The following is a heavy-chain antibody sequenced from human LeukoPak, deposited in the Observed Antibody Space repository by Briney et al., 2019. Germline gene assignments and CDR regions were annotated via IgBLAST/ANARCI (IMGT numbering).Heavy chain of an antibody. V-gene: IGHV3-30*03. Sequence: GGSLRLSCVISGYTFTHYGFHWVRQAPGKALEWVAYIAYDGNNKYEDSVKGRFTIYRDNSKSTLHLQMNGLRAEDTAVYYCARDPLDISRWTNAFDIRGQGTTVIVS. J-gene: IGHJ3*02. CDR1: GYTFTHYG. CDR2: IAYDGNN. D-gene: IGHD5-12*01. CDR3: ARDPLDISRWTNAFDI.